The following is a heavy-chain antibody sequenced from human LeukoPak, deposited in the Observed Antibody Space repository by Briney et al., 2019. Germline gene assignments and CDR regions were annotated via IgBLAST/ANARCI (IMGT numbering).Heavy chain of an antibody. V-gene: IGHV3-64*02. CDR3: ARESFAARWD. CDR2: INYKGGAT. Sequence: GGSLRLSCAASGFTLSSFSMHWVRQSPGRGLEYVSAINYKGGATYYADSVKGRFTISRDNANNLLYLQMNSLRAEDTAVYYCARESFAARWDWGQGTLVTVSS. J-gene: IGHJ4*02. D-gene: IGHD6-6*01. CDR1: GFTLSSFS.